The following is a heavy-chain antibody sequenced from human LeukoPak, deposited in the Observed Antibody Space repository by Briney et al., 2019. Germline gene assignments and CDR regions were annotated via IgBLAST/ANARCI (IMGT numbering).Heavy chain of an antibody. J-gene: IGHJ6*03. CDR2: VNDSGGT. V-gene: IGHV4-34*01. Sequence: PSETLSLTCAVYIDSFTNYYWNWIRQTPGKGLEWIGEVNDSGGTNINPSLRSRVILSVDTSKNQFSLKLNSVTAADTAVYYCARVATTPYHYMDVWGKGTTVTVSS. CDR3: ARVATTPYHYMDV. D-gene: IGHD5-12*01. CDR1: IDSFTNYY.